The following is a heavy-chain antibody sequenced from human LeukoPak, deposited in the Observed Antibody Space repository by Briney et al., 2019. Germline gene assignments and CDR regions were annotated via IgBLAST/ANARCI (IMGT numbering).Heavy chain of an antibody. CDR2: ISAYNGNT. Sequence: GASVKVSCKASGYTFTSYGISWVRQAPGQGLEWMGWISAYNGNTNYAQKLQGRVTMTTDTSTSTAYMELRSLRSDDTAVYYCARAEPGVYAYYLDYWGQGTLVTVSS. CDR3: ARAEPGVYAYYLDY. J-gene: IGHJ4*02. D-gene: IGHD2-8*01. V-gene: IGHV1-18*01. CDR1: GYTFTSYG.